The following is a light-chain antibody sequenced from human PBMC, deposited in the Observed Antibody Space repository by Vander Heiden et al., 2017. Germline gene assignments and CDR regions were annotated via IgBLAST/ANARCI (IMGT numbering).Light chain of an antibody. J-gene: IGLJ3*02. V-gene: IGLV1-40*01. Sequence: QSVLTQPPSVSGAPGPRVTISCTGSSSNIGAGYDVHWYQQLPGTAPKLIIYGNSKRPSGVPDRFSGSKSGTSASLAITGLQAEDEADYYCQSYDSSLSGVFGGGTKLTVL. CDR1: SSNIGAGYD. CDR2: GNS. CDR3: QSYDSSLSGV.